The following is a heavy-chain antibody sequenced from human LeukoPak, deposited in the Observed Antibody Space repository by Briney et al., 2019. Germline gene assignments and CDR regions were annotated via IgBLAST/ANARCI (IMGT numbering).Heavy chain of an antibody. D-gene: IGHD6-19*01. Sequence: GESLKISCKGSGYSFTSYRIGWVRQMPGKGLEWMGITYPGDSDTRYSPSFQGQVTISADKSISTAYLQWSSLKASDTAMYYCARHLAVAGSDAFDIWGQGTMVTVSS. J-gene: IGHJ3*02. V-gene: IGHV5-51*01. CDR1: GYSFTSYR. CDR3: ARHLAVAGSDAFDI. CDR2: TYPGDSDT.